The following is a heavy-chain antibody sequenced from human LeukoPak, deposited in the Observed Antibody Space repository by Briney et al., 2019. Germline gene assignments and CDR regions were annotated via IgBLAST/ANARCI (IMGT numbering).Heavy chain of an antibody. CDR1: GFTFSSYG. CDR3: AKDRGNIYSGWYKWFDP. J-gene: IGHJ5*02. CDR2: ISYDGSNK. Sequence: GGSLRLSCAASGFTFSSYGMHWVRQAPGKGLEWVAVISYDGSNKYHADSVKGRFTISRDNSKNTLYLQMNSLRAEDTAVYYCAKDRGNIYSGWYKWFDPWGQGTLVTVSS. V-gene: IGHV3-30*18. D-gene: IGHD6-19*01.